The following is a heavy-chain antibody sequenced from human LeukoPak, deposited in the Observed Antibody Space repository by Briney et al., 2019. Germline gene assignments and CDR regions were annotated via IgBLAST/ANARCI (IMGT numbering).Heavy chain of an antibody. CDR1: GYTFTGYY. CDR3: ARVPFDWLPEVAFDY. V-gene: IGHV1-2*02. D-gene: IGHD3-9*01. J-gene: IGHJ4*02. Sequence: ASVKVSCKASGYTFTGYYMHWVRQAPGQGLEWMGWINPNSGGTNYAQKFQGRVTMSRDTSISTAYMELSRLRSDDTAVYYCARVPFDWLPEVAFDYWGQGTLVSVSS. CDR2: INPNSGGT.